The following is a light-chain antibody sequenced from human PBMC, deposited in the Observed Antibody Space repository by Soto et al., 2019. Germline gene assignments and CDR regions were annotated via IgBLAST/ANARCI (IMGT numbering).Light chain of an antibody. CDR3: QQHGTSPPSWT. CDR1: QSVSNNY. J-gene: IGKJ1*01. Sequence: PGERATLFCRASQSVSNNYIAWYQQKPGQAPRLLIYGASSRATGIPDRFSGSGSGTDFSLTISRLEPEDSAVYYCQQHGTSPPSWTFGKGTKVEIK. V-gene: IGKV3-20*01. CDR2: GAS.